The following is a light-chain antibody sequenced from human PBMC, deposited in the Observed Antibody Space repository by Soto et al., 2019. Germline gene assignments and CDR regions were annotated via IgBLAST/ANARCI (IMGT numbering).Light chain of an antibody. CDR1: HSVSSTY. CDR2: GAS. V-gene: IGKV3-20*01. CDR3: QQYGGSPPFT. Sequence: EIVLTQSPGTLSLSPGEGATLSCRASHSVSSTYLAWYQQKPGQAPRLLIYGASSRATGIPDRFSGSGSGTDFTLTISRLEPEDFAVYYCQQYGGSPPFTFGQGTKVEIK. J-gene: IGKJ2*01.